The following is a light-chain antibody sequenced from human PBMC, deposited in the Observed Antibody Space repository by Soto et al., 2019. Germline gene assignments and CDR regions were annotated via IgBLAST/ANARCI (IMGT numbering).Light chain of an antibody. J-gene: IGKJ2*01. Sequence: EIVMTQSPATLSASPGETVTLSCRASQSVRSNLAWYQQEPGQAPRLLIYDASTMATGIPARFSGSGSGTEFALTINSLQSEDFAIYYCQQYNHWPPYTFGQGTKLEIK. CDR3: QQYNHWPPYT. CDR2: DAS. V-gene: IGKV3-15*01. CDR1: QSVRSN.